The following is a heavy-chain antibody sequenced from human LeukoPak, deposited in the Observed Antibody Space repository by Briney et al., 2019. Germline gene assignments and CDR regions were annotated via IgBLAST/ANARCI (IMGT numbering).Heavy chain of an antibody. CDR1: GGTFSSYA. J-gene: IGHJ4*02. CDR3: ARENGPGYYDSSGFAFDY. D-gene: IGHD3-22*01. Sequence: SSVKVSCKASGGTFSSYAISWVRQAPGQGLEWMGGIIPIFGTANYAQKFQGRVTITTDESTSTAYMELSSLRSEDTAVYYCARENGPGYYDSSGFAFDYWGQGTLVTVSS. CDR2: IIPIFGTA. V-gene: IGHV1-69*05.